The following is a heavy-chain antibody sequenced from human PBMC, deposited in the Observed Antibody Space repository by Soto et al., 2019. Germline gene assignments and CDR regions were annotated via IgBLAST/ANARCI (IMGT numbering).Heavy chain of an antibody. CDR1: GFTVSTKY. D-gene: IGHD3-16*01. J-gene: IGHJ4*02. CDR2: IYSGGST. Sequence: EVQLVESGGGLVQPGGSLRLSCAASGFTVSTKYMSWVRQAPGKGLEWVSVIYSGGSTFYADSVRGRFTISRDNSKNKGNLQMNSLRAGDTAVYYCAKDPWAADYWGQGTLVTVSS. V-gene: IGHV3-66*01. CDR3: AKDPWAADY.